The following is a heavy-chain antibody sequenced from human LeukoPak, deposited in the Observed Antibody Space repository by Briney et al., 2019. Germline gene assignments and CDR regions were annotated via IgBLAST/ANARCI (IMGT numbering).Heavy chain of an antibody. D-gene: IGHD6-19*01. CDR2: ISWNSGSI. CDR3: AKDRGFSSGWYNHLYYYYGMDV. J-gene: IGHJ6*02. CDR1: GFTFDDYA. V-gene: IGHV3-9*01. Sequence: GGSLRLSCAASGFTFDDYAMHWVRQAPGKGLEWVSGISWNSGSIGYADSVKGRFTISRDNAKNSLYLQMNSLRAEDTALYYCAKDRGFSSGWYNHLYYYYGMDVWGQGTTVTVSS.